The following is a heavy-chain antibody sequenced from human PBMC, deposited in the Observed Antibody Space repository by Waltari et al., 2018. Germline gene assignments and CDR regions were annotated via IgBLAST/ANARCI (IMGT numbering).Heavy chain of an antibody. Sequence: EVQLVASGGGLVQPGGSLRLSCAASGFTFSTYWMHWVRQDPGKGLVWVSRISSDGSSTGYADSVKGRFTISRDNAKNTLYLQMNSLRAEDTAVYYCVRGTGVAGQGYWGQGTLVTVSS. V-gene: IGHV3-74*01. CDR3: VRGTGVAGQGY. J-gene: IGHJ4*02. CDR2: ISSDGSST. CDR1: GFTFSTYW. D-gene: IGHD6-19*01.